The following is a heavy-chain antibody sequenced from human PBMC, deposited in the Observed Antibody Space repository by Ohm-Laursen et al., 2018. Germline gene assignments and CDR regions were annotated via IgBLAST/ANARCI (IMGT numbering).Heavy chain of an antibody. V-gene: IGHV5-51*01. CDR1: GYSFTSYW. J-gene: IGHJ3*02. CDR3: ARTQGAYYDYVWGSYLRHAFDI. Sequence: RESLRISCNGSGYSFTSYWIGWVRQMPGKGLEWMGIIYPGDSDTRYSPSFQGQVTISADKSISTAYLQWSSLKASDTAMYYCARTQGAYYDYVWGSYLRHAFDIWGQGTMVTVSS. D-gene: IGHD3-16*02. CDR2: IYPGDSDT.